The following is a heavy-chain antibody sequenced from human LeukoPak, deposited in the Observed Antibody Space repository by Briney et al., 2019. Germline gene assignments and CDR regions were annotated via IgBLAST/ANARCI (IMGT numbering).Heavy chain of an antibody. D-gene: IGHD3-10*01. Sequence: GGSLRLSCAASGFTLRHFAMNWVRQAPGKGLEWVSYISSSGSTIHYADSVKGRFTISRDNAKNSLYLQMNSLRAEDTAVYYCARDIAYYYGSGSYYKRPKAEYYYYYGMDVWGQGTTVTVSS. CDR2: ISSSGSTI. V-gene: IGHV3-11*01. J-gene: IGHJ6*02. CDR3: ARDIAYYYGSGSYYKRPKAEYYYYYGMDV. CDR1: GFTLRHFA.